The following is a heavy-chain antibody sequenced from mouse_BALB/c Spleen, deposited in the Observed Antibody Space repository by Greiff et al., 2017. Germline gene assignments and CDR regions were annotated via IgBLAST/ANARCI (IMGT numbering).Heavy chain of an antibody. D-gene: IGHD1-1*01. CDR3: ARWRGGSSPFDY. J-gene: IGHJ2*01. Sequence: EVKLMESGPSLVKPSQTLSLTCSVTGDSITSGYWNWIRKFPGNKLEYMGYISYSGSTYYNPSLKSRISITRDTSKNQYYLQLNSVTTEDTATYYCARWRGGSSPFDYWGQGTTLTVSS. CDR1: GDSITSGY. CDR2: ISYSGST. V-gene: IGHV3-8*02.